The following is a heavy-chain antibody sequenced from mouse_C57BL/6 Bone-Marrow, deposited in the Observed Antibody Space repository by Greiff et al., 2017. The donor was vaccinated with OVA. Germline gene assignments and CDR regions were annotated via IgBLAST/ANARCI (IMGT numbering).Heavy chain of an antibody. D-gene: IGHD1-1*01. Sequence: EVQGVESGAELVRPGASVKLSCTASGFNIKDDYMHWVKQRPEQGLEWIGWIDPENGDTEYASKFQGKATITADTSSNTAYLQLSSLTSEDTAVYYCTTFGFITTVVATSDYWGQGTTLTVSS. V-gene: IGHV14-4*01. CDR1: GFNIKDDY. J-gene: IGHJ2*01. CDR2: IDPENGDT. CDR3: TTFGFITTVVATSDY.